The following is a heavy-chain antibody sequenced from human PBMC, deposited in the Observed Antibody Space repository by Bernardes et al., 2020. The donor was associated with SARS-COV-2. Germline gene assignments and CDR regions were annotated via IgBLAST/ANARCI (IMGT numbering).Heavy chain of an antibody. CDR3: ARGPLDVNTIFGVVITDGYAFDI. D-gene: IGHD3-3*01. Sequence: SETLSLTCSVSGGSIRSSSYWWGWIRQPPGKGLEWIGSIYYSGSTNYSPSLKSRVTISVDTSENQFSLKLSSVTAADTAVYYCARGPLDVNTIFGVVITDGYAFDIWGQGTMVTVSS. V-gene: IGHV4-39*01. J-gene: IGHJ3*02. CDR2: IYYSGST. CDR1: GGSIRSSSYW.